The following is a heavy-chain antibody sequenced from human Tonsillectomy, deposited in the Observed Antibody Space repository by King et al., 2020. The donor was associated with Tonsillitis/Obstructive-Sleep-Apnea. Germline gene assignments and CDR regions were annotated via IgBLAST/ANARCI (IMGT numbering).Heavy chain of an antibody. CDR3: ARDEGECTLTASDTWLDP. V-gene: IGHV3-21*01. D-gene: IGHD2-8*01. J-gene: IGHJ5*02. CDR1: GLTFSSYT. Sequence: VQLVESGGGLVKPGGSLRLSCAASGLTFSSYTLNWVRQAPGKGLEWLSSISTGSSYIYYADSVKGRFTIPRDNAKNSLYLQMNSLRAEDTALYYCARDEGECTLTASDTWLDPWGQGTLVTVAS. CDR2: ISTGSSYI.